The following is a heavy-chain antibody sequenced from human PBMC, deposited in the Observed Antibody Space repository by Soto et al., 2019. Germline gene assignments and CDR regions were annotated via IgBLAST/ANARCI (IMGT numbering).Heavy chain of an antibody. V-gene: IGHV3-30*03. CDR1: GFSFRSYV. CDR3: ARDRGASTPTVYFYYYGMDV. J-gene: IGHJ6*02. CDR2: ISFDGQNK. D-gene: IGHD3-10*01. Sequence: QVQLVESGGGVVQPGRSLRLSCAASGFSFRSYVMHWVRQAPGNGLEWVAAISFDGQNKYYADSVKGRFTISRDDSTNSLFLEMTSLRPEATAVYYCARDRGASTPTVYFYYYGMDVWGQGAAVAVSS.